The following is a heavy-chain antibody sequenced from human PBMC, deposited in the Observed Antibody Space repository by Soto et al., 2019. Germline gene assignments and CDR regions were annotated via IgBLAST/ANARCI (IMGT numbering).Heavy chain of an antibody. J-gene: IGHJ4*02. CDR3: AKDITFDSSAYNY. CDR2: LSGDGTTT. CDR1: GFTFSSFG. D-gene: IGHD3-22*01. Sequence: VQLLESGGGLVQPGGSLRLSCTASGFTFSSFGMSWVRQAPGKGLEWVSSLSGDGTTTYYVDSVKGWFTISRDNSKNTLSLQMNSLTTEDTAVYYCAKDITFDSSAYNYWGQGILVTVSS. V-gene: IGHV3-23*01.